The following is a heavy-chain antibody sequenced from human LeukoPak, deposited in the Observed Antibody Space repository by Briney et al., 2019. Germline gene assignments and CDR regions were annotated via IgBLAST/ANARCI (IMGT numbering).Heavy chain of an antibody. V-gene: IGHV3-7*03. Sequence: PGSSLRLSCAASGFILSNHWMTWVRQAPGKGPEWVANMNKDGSQKYYVDSVKGRFTISGDTAKNSLYLQMNNLRVEDTALYYCARNNDMDVWGQGTTVIVSS. CDR1: GFILSNHW. CDR2: MNKDGSQK. J-gene: IGHJ6*02. CDR3: ARNNDMDV. D-gene: IGHD1/OR15-1a*01.